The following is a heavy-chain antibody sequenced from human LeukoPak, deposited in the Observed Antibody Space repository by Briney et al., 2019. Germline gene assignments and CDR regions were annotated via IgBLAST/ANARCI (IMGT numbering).Heavy chain of an antibody. J-gene: IGHJ6*03. CDR3: ARESGIAAAGLMPYYMDV. CDR2: IIPIFGTA. Sequence: SVKVSCKASGGTFSSYAISWVRQAPGQGLEWMGGIIPIFGTANCAQKFQGRVTITADESTSTAYMELRSLRSDDTAVYYCARESGIAAAGLMPYYMDVWGKGTTATVSS. CDR1: GGTFSSYA. V-gene: IGHV1-69*13. D-gene: IGHD6-13*01.